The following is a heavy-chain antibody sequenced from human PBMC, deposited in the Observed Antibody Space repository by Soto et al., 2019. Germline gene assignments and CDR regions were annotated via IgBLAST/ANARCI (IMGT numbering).Heavy chain of an antibody. V-gene: IGHV1-18*01. CDR1: GYTFTSSG. J-gene: IGHJ3*01. D-gene: IGHD3-22*01. CDR2: ISAHTGSS. Sequence: QVQLVQSGAEVKKPGASVKVSCKASGYTFTSSGMSWVRQAPGQGLEWMGWISAHTGSSEYAQRFQGRVTMTTDRSTSTAYMELRSLRSDDTAVYYCARAFFYQGSDSRGYCFDAFDFWGPGTLVTVSS. CDR3: ARAFFYQGSDSRGYCFDAFDF.